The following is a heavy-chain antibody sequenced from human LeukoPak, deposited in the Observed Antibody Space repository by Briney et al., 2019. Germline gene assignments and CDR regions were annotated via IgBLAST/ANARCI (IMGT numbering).Heavy chain of an antibody. Sequence: SETLSLTCTVSGGSISSSSYYWGWIRQPPGKGLEWIGSIYYGGSTYYNPSLKSRVTISVDTSKNQFSLKLSSVTAADTAVYYCAGAYCGGDCYNEAFDYWGQGTLVTVSS. V-gene: IGHV4-39*01. D-gene: IGHD2-21*02. CDR1: GGSISSSSYY. J-gene: IGHJ4*02. CDR2: IYYGGST. CDR3: AGAYCGGDCYNEAFDY.